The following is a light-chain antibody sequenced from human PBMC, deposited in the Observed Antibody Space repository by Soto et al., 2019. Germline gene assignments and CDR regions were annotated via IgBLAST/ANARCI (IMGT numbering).Light chain of an antibody. CDR3: SSYAGSNNFYV. J-gene: IGLJ1*01. CDR2: DVS. CDR1: SGEFGAYNY. V-gene: IGLV2-8*01. Sequence: QSSLTQPPPPSGSPGQSVTISRTGNSGEFGAYNYVSWYQQHPGKAPKFMIYDVSKRPSGVPDRFSGSKSGNTASLTVSGLQAEDEADYYCSSYAGSNNFYVFGTGTKVTVL.